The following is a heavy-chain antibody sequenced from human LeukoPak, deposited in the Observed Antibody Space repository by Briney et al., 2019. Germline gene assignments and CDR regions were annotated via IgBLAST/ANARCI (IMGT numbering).Heavy chain of an antibody. D-gene: IGHD2-8*02. CDR2: LISDGRSA. V-gene: IGHV3-74*01. J-gene: IGHJ6*02. CDR3: VRDSRYCRHV. CDR1: GFTFSSYW. Sequence: GSLRLSCAASGFTFSSYWMHWVRQAPGKGLVWVSRLISDGRSASYADSVKGRFTISRDNPKNTLYLQLNSLRGEDTAVYYCVRDSRYCRHVWAQGPRVTLSS.